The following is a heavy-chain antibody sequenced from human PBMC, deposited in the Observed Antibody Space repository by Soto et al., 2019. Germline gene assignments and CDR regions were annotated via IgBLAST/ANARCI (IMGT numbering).Heavy chain of an antibody. CDR2: AHHSGRT. CDR3: ARSEATALDY. V-gene: IGHV4-4*02. Sequence: SETLSLTCTVSGDSMSSSNWWNWARQPPGKGLEWIGEAHHSGRTNYNPSLKSRVTISVDRSQNHFSLQMTSVTAADTAVYYCARSEATALDYWGQGTLVTVSS. CDR1: GDSMSSSNW. J-gene: IGHJ4*02.